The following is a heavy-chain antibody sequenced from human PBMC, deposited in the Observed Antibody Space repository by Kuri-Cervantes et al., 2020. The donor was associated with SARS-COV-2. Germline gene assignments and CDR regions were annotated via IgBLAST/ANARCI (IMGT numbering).Heavy chain of an antibody. J-gene: IGHJ3*02. CDR1: GFTFDDYG. D-gene: IGHD2-2*01. Sequence: GESLKISCAASGFTFDDYGMNWVRQAPGKGLEWVSGTNWNGGSTYYADSVKGRFTISRDNAKNSLYLQMNSLRAEDTALYYCATYCSSTSPEKTLETSAFDIWGQGTMVTVSS. V-gene: IGHV3-20*04. CDR2: TNWNGGST. CDR3: ATYCSSTSPEKTLETSAFDI.